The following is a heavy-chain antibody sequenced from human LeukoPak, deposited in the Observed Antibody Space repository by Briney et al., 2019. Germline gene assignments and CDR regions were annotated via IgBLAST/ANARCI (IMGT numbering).Heavy chain of an antibody. J-gene: IGHJ4*02. CDR3: ASGPYSSSYFAS. CDR1: GYRFVSHW. V-gene: IGHV5-51*01. D-gene: IGHD6-13*01. CDR2: IYPGDSDT. Sequence: GESLKISCKTSGYRFVSHWIVWVRQMPGKGLEWLGIIYPGDSDTRYSPSFQGQVTISADKSISTAYLQWSSLRTSDIAMYYCASGPYSSSYFASWGQGTMVTVSS.